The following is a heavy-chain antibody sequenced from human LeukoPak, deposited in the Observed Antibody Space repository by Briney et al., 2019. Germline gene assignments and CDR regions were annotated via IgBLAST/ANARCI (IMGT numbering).Heavy chain of an antibody. Sequence: GGSLRLSCAASGFTFSSTAMSWVRQAPGKGLEWVSGISSSGDSTHYADSVKGRFTISRDNSKNTLYLQLSSLRAEDTAVYYCARGPSSSSWSRFDPWGQGTLVTVSS. CDR2: ISSSGDST. CDR3: ARGPSSSSWSRFDP. V-gene: IGHV3-23*01. J-gene: IGHJ5*02. CDR1: GFTFSSTA. D-gene: IGHD6-13*01.